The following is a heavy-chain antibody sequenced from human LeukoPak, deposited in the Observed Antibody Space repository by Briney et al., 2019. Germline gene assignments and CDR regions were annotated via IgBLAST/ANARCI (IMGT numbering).Heavy chain of an antibody. CDR3: ARLIRGAFDI. CDR2: IYSGGST. Sequence: GGSLRLSCAASGFTVSSNYMSWVRQAPGKGLEWVSVIYSGGSTYYADSVKGRFTISRDNSKNTLYLQMNGLRAEDTAVYYCARLIRGAFDIWGQGTMVTVSS. CDR1: GFTVSSNY. D-gene: IGHD3-10*01. J-gene: IGHJ3*02. V-gene: IGHV3-66*04.